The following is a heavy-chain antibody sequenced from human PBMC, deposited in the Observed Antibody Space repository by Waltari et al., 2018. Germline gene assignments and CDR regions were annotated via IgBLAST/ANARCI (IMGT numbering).Heavy chain of an antibody. CDR1: GGAISSSSYY. V-gene: IGHV4-39*07. Sequence: QLQLQESGPGLVKPSETLSLTCLVPGGAISSSSYYWGWIRQPPGKGLEWIGSVYYRGSSYYNPSLKSRVTISVDTSKNQFSLKLSSVTAADTAVYYCARGGYYYDSSGYEYYFDYWGQGTLVTVSS. CDR3: ARGGYYYDSSGYEYYFDY. CDR2: VYYRGSS. D-gene: IGHD3-22*01. J-gene: IGHJ4*02.